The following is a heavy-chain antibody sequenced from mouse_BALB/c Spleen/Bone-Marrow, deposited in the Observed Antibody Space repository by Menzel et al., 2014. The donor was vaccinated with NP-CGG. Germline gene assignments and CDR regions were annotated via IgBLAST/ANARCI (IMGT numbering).Heavy chain of an antibody. V-gene: IGHV5-17*02. CDR1: GFTFSSFG. D-gene: IGHD4-1*01. Sequence: VEESGGGLVQPGGSRKLSCAASGFTFSSFGMHWVRQAPERGLEWVAYISSGSSTIFYADTVKGRFTISRDNPKNTLFLQMTSLRSEDTAMYYCTRGGNWEDFDYWGQGTTLTVSS. CDR2: ISSGSSTI. CDR3: TRGGNWEDFDY. J-gene: IGHJ2*01.